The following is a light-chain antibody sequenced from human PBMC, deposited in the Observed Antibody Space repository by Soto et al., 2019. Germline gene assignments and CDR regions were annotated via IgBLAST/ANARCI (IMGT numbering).Light chain of an antibody. CDR1: QSVSSSY. CDR3: QQYNKWPLT. J-gene: IGKJ1*01. Sequence: VLTQSPGTLSLSPGERATLSCRASQSVSSSYLAWYQQTPGQAPRLLIYGASTRATGIPVRFSGSASGTEFTLTISSLQSEDFTVYYCQQYNKWPLTFGQGTKVDI. V-gene: IGKV3-15*01. CDR2: GAS.